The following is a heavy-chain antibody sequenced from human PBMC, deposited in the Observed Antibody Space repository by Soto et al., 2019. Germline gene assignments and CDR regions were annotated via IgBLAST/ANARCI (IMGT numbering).Heavy chain of an antibody. J-gene: IGHJ3*02. V-gene: IGHV4-61*01. CDR1: GGSVSSGSYY. CDR3: ARMAIVGATILGSGGAFDI. D-gene: IGHD1-26*01. CDR2: IYYSGST. Sequence: QVQLQESGPGLVKPSETLSLTCTVSGGSVSSGSYYWSWIRQPPGKGLEWIGYIYYSGSTNYNPSLKSRVTISVDTSKNQFSLKLSSVTAADTAVYYCARMAIVGATILGSGGAFDIWGQGTMVTVSS.